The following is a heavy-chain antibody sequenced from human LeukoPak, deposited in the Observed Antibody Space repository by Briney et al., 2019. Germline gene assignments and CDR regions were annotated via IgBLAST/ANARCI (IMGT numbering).Heavy chain of an antibody. Sequence: ASVKVSCKASGYTFTGYYMHWVGQARGQGGEGMGRINPNSGGTNYAQKFQGRVTITRDTSISTAYMELSRLRSDDTAVYYCARGETNSSGYYYPFDYWGQGTLVTVSS. CDR3: ARGETNSSGYYYPFDY. V-gene: IGHV1-2*06. J-gene: IGHJ4*02. CDR2: INPNSGGT. CDR1: GYTFTGYY. D-gene: IGHD3-22*01.